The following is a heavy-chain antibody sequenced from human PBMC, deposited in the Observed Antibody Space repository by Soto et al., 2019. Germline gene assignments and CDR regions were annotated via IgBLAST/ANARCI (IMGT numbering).Heavy chain of an antibody. CDR3: ARGAAIAAAGTWWFDP. Sequence: ASVKVSCKASGGTFSSYTISWVRQAPGQGLEWMGWISAYNGNTNYAQKLQGRVTMTTDTSTSTAYMELRSLRSDDTAVYYCARGAAIAAAGTWWFDPWGQGTLVTVSS. J-gene: IGHJ5*02. V-gene: IGHV1-18*01. CDR2: ISAYNGNT. D-gene: IGHD6-13*01. CDR1: GGTFSSYT.